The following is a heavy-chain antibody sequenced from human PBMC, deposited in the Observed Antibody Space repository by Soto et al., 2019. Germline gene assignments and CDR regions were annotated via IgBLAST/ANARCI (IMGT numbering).Heavy chain of an antibody. V-gene: IGHV4-39*01. J-gene: IGHJ4*02. D-gene: IGHD6-19*01. Sequence: SETLSLTCTVSGGSISSSSYYWGWIRQPPGKGLEWIGSIYYSGSTYYNPSLKSRVTISVDTSKNQFSLKLSSVTAADTAVYYCASRLGSYSSETCDYWGQGTLVTVS. CDR1: GGSISSSSYY. CDR3: ASRLGSYSSETCDY. CDR2: IYYSGST.